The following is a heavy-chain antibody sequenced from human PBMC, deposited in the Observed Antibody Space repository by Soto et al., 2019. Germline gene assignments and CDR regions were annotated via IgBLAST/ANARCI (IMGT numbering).Heavy chain of an antibody. CDR1: GGSISSYY. CDR2: IYYSGST. Sequence: SETLSLTCTVSGGSISSYYWSWIRQPPGKGLEWIGYIYYSGSTNYNPSLKSRVTISVDTSKNQFSLKLSSVTAADTAVYYCARRGSRAARPGTILNGHNWFDPWGQGTLVPVSS. J-gene: IGHJ5*02. CDR3: ARRGSRAARPGTILNGHNWFDP. V-gene: IGHV4-59*08. D-gene: IGHD6-6*01.